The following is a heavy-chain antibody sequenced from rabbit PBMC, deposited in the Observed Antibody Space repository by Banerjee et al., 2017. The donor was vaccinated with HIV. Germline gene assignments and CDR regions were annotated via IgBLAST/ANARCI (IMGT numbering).Heavy chain of an antibody. CDR1: GFSFSSGYD. CDR2: IFSGNGAT. D-gene: IGHD4-1*01. J-gene: IGHJ6*01. Sequence: QQLVESGGGLVKPGASLTLTCTASGFSFSSGYDMCWVRQAPGKGLEWIACIFSGNGATYYASWAKGRFTISKTSSTTVTLQMTSLTAADTATYFCAREDSGWDLWGPGTLVTVS. CDR3: AREDSGWDL. V-gene: IGHV1S40*01.